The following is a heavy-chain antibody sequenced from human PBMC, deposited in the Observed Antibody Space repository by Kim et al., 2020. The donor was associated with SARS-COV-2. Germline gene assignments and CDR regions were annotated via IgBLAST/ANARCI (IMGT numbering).Heavy chain of an antibody. CDR3: ARVPTMIAIPDY. J-gene: IGHJ4*02. D-gene: IGHD3-22*01. Sequence: GGSLRLSCAASGFTFSSYSMNWVRQAPGKGLEWVSSISSSSSYIYYADSVKGRFTISRDNAKNSLYLQMNSLRAEDTAVYYCARVPTMIAIPDYWGQGTLVTVSS. V-gene: IGHV3-21*01. CDR1: GFTFSSYS. CDR2: ISSSSSYI.